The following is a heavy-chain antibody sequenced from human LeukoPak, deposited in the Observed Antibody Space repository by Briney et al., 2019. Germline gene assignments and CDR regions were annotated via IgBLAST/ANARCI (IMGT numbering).Heavy chain of an antibody. D-gene: IGHD6-13*01. J-gene: IGHJ2*01. V-gene: IGHV3-49*04. Sequence: PGGSLRLSCTTSGFTFSSYALSWVRQAPGKGLEWVGFIRSKAYGGTTEYAASVKGRFTISRDDSKSIAYLQMNSLKTEDTAVYYCTRGGSWDYWYFDLWGRGTLVTVSS. CDR2: IRSKAYGGTT. CDR1: GFTFSSYA. CDR3: TRGGSWDYWYFDL.